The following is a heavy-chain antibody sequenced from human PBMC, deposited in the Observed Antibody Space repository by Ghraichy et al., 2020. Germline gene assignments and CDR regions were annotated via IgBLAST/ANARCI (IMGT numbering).Heavy chain of an antibody. J-gene: IGHJ4*02. CDR2: ISGSGGST. D-gene: IGHD3-9*01. CDR1: GFTFSSYA. CDR3: AKVPKSHYDILTGYSSGEDY. V-gene: IGHV3-23*01. Sequence: GESLNISCAASGFTFSSYAMSWVRQAPGKGLEWVSAISGSGGSTYYADSVKGRFTISRDNSKNTLYLQMNSLRAEDTAVYYCAKVPKSHYDILTGYSSGEDYWGQGTLVTVSS.